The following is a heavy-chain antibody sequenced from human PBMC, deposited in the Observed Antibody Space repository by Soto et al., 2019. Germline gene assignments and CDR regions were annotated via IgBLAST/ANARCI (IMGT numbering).Heavy chain of an antibody. D-gene: IGHD6-13*01. V-gene: IGHV4-59*01. CDR2: IYYSGST. Sequence: SETLSLTCTVSGGSISSYYWSWIRQPPGKGLEWIGYIYYSGSTNYNPSLKSRVTISVDTSKNQFSLKLSSVTAADTAVYYCSREAYSSRNWFDPCGRGTLVTVSS. CDR1: GGSISSYY. J-gene: IGHJ5*02. CDR3: SREAYSSRNWFDP.